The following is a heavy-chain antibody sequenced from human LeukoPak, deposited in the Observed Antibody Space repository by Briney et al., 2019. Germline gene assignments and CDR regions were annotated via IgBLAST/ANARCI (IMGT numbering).Heavy chain of an antibody. D-gene: IGHD1-1*01. V-gene: IGHV4-38-2*02. CDR2: ISHRGTT. CDR3: TREQAGTIVDD. Sequence: SETLSLTCVVSGYSVSAGYYWGWIRQSPGKGLEWIGSISHRGTTYHNPSLKSRIIISLDTSKNQFSLSLTSVTAADTATYYCTREQAGTIVDDWGQGTLVTVSS. CDR1: GYSVSAGYY. J-gene: IGHJ4*02.